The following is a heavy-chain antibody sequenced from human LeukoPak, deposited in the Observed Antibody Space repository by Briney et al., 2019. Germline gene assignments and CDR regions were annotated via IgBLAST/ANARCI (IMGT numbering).Heavy chain of an antibody. CDR3: ASIQLWYRPDAFDI. V-gene: IGHV3-11*01. J-gene: IGHJ3*02. D-gene: IGHD5-18*01. CDR2: ISSSGSTI. Sequence: GGSLGLSCAASGFTFSDYYMSWIRQAPGKGLEWVSYISSSGSTIYYADSVKGRFTISRDNAKNSLYLQMNSLRAEDTAVYYCASIQLWYRPDAFDIWGQGTMVTVSS. CDR1: GFTFSDYY.